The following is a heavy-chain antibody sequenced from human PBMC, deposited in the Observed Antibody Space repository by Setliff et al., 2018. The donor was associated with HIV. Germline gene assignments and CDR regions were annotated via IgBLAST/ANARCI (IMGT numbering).Heavy chain of an antibody. J-gene: IGHJ6*03. D-gene: IGHD3-22*01. CDR1: GGSIRSHY. CDR2: IYYSGST. CDR3: ARVYSSGYYRAGGYYMDV. V-gene: IGHV4-59*11. Sequence: PSETLSLTCTVSGGSIRSHYWSWIREPPGKGLEWIGYIYYSGSTNYNPSLKGRVTISVDTSKNQFSLKLSSVTAADTAVYYCARVYSSGYYRAGGYYMDVWGKGTTVTVSS.